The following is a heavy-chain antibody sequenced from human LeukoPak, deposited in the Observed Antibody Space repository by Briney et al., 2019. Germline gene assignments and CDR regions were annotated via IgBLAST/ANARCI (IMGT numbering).Heavy chain of an antibody. Sequence: GTSVKVSCKASGFTFTSSAMQWVRQARGQRLEWIGWIVVGSGNTNYAQKFQERVTITRDMSTSTAYMELSSLRSEDTAVYYCATVAVAGMGVFDYWGQGTLVTVSS. CDR2: IVVGSGNT. CDR1: GFTFTSSA. D-gene: IGHD6-19*01. J-gene: IGHJ4*02. CDR3: ATVAVAGMGVFDY. V-gene: IGHV1-58*02.